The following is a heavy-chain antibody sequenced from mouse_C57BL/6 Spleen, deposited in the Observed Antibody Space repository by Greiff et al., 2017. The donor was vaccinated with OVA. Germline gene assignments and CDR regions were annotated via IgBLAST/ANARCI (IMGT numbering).Heavy chain of an antibody. CDR3: ARGATVVGYFDV. D-gene: IGHD1-1*01. Sequence: VQLQQSGPELVKPGASVKMSCKASGYTFTDYNMHWVKQSHGKSLEWIGYINPNNGGTSYNQKFKGKATLTVNKSSSTAYVELRSLTSEDSAVYYCARGATVVGYFDVWGTGTTVTVSS. CDR2: INPNNGGT. J-gene: IGHJ1*03. CDR1: GYTFTDYN. V-gene: IGHV1-22*01.